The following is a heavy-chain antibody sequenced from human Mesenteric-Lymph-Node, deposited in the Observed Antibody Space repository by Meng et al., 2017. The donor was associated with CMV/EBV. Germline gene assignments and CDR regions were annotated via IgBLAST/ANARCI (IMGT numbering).Heavy chain of an antibody. V-gene: IGHV1-8*01. CDR2: MNPNSGNT. CDR3: ARGSGSWYYLGWFDP. D-gene: IGHD6-13*01. Sequence: ASVKVSCKASGYTFTSYDINWVRQATGQGLEWMGWMNPNSGNTGYAQKFQGRVTMTRNTSISTAYMELGSLRSEDTAVYYCARGSGSWYYLGWFDPWGQGTLVTVSS. CDR1: GYTFTSYD. J-gene: IGHJ5*02.